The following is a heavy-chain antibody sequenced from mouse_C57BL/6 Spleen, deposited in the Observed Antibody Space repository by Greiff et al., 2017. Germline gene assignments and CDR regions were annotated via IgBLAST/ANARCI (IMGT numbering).Heavy chain of an antibody. J-gene: IGHJ3*01. D-gene: IGHD2-4*01. CDR2: ISGGGGNT. CDR1: GFTFSSYT. CDR3: ASDDYDGPWFAY. V-gene: IGHV5-9*01. Sequence: DVQLVESGGGLVKPGGSLKLSCAASGFTFSSYTMSWVRQTPEKRLEWVATISGGGGNTYYPDSVKGRFTISRDNAKNTLYLQMSSLRSEDTALYYCASDDYDGPWFAYWGQGTLVTVSA.